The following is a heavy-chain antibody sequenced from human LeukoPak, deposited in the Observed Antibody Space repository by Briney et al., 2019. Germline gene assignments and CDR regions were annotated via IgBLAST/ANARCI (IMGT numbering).Heavy chain of an antibody. CDR3: ARAPTLLRYFDWLSDV. V-gene: IGHV4-34*01. CDR2: INHSGST. Sequence: SETLSLTCAVYGGSFSGYYWSWIRRPPGKGLEWIGEINHSGSTNYNPSLKSRVTISVDTSKNQFSLKLSSVTAADTAVYYCARAPTLLRYFDWLSDVWGKGTTVTVSS. CDR1: GGSFSGYY. J-gene: IGHJ6*04. D-gene: IGHD3-9*01.